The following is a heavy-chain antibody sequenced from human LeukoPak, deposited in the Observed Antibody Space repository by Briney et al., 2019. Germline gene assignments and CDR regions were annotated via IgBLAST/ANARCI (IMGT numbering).Heavy chain of an antibody. CDR1: GFTFSSYW. J-gene: IGHJ4*02. CDR2: IKQDGSEE. CDR3: ARMLGGGYTGLFDC. D-gene: IGHD3-10*02. V-gene: IGHV3-7*01. Sequence: GGSLRLSCAASGFTFSSYWMSWVRQAPGKGLEWVANIKQDGSEEYYVDSVKGRFTISRDNAKNSLYLQMNSLRAEDTAVYYCARMLGGGYTGLFDCWGQGTLVTVSS.